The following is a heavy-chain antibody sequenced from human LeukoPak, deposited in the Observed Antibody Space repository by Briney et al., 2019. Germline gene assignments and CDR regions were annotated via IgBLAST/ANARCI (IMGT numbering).Heavy chain of an antibody. CDR1: GGSISSGGYY. D-gene: IGHD3-10*01. Sequence: SETLSLTCTVSGGSISSGGYYWSWIRQHPGKGLEWIGYIYYSGSTYYNPSLKSRVTISVDTSKNQFSLKLSSVTAADTAVYYCARGSLWFGEGGDAFDIWGQGTMVTVSS. J-gene: IGHJ3*02. V-gene: IGHV4-31*03. CDR3: ARGSLWFGEGGDAFDI. CDR2: IYYSGST.